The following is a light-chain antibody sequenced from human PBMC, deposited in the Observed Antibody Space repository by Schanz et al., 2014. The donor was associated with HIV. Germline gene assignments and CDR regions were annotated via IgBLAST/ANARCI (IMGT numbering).Light chain of an antibody. CDR2: TQD. CDR3: ATWNIRLNGPV. V-gene: IGLV1-51*02. CDR1: SSNIGNNY. J-gene: IGLJ2*01. Sequence: QSVLTQPPSVSAAPGQKVTISCSGSSSNIGNNYVSWYRHLPGTAPRLLIYTQDQRPSGVPDRFSGSKSGTSASLVISALQSEDEADYFCATWNIRLNGPVFGGGTKLTVL.